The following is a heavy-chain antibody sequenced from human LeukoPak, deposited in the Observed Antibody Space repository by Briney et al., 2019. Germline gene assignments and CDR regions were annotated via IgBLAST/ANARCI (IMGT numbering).Heavy chain of an antibody. CDR2: IYHSGSTT. D-gene: IGHD3-22*01. CDR1: GGSVSGSTYY. CDR3: ARDEDNSGRYYYYMDV. J-gene: IGHJ6*03. V-gene: IGHV4-61*01. Sequence: PPETLSLTCTVSGGSVSGSTYYWNWIRQPPGKGLEWIGYIYHSGSTTNYNPSLKSRATITVDTSKNRFSLKLNYVTAADTAVYYCARDEDNSGRYYYYMDVWGKGTTVTVSS.